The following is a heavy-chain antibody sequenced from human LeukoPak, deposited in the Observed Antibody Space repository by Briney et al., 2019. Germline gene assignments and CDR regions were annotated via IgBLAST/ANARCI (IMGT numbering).Heavy chain of an antibody. CDR1: GFAFDDYA. J-gene: IGHJ4*02. CDR2: ISWNSGSI. Sequence: GGSLRLSCAASGFAFDDYAMHWVRQAPGKGLEWVSGISWNSGSIGYADSVKGRFTISRDNAKNSLYLQMNSLRAEDTALYYCAKDIKYSYGSGWYFDYWGQGTLVTVSS. V-gene: IGHV3-9*01. CDR3: AKDIKYSYGSGWYFDY. D-gene: IGHD5-18*01.